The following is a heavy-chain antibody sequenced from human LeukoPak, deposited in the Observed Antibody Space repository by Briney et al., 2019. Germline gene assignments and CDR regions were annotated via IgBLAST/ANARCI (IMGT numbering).Heavy chain of an antibody. D-gene: IGHD6-6*01. CDR3: ARVSSIADRAFDY. J-gene: IGHJ4*02. CDR1: GGSISSSSYY. Sequence: SETLSLTCTVSGGSISSSSYYWGWIRQPPGKGLEWIGSIYHSGSTYYNPSLKSRVTISVGTSKNQFSLKLSSVTAADTAVYYCARVSSIADRAFDYWGQGTLVTVSS. V-gene: IGHV4-39*07. CDR2: IYHSGST.